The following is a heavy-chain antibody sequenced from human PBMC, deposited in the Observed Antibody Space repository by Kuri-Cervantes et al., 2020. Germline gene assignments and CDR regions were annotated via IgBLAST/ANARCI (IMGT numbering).Heavy chain of an antibody. CDR1: GFTFSSYA. Sequence: GESLKISCAASGFTFSSYAMSWVRQAPGKGLEWVSAISGSGGSTYYADSVKGRFTISRDNSKNTLYLQMNSLRAEDTAVYYCARSIAAAGIELDYWGQGTLVTVSS. J-gene: IGHJ4*02. D-gene: IGHD6-13*01. CDR3: ARSIAAAGIELDY. CDR2: ISGSGGST. V-gene: IGHV3-23*01.